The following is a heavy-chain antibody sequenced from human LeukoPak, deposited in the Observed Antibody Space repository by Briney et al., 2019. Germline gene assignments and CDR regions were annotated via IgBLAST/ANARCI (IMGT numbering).Heavy chain of an antibody. Sequence: SETLSLTCTVSGGSISGYYWSWIRQPPGKGLEWIGYIYYSGSTNYNPSLKSRVTTSVDTSTNQFPLKLITVPAADTAGYYFARSSRTGDKAFDYWGQGTLVTVSS. CDR3: ARSSRTGDKAFDY. J-gene: IGHJ4*02. D-gene: IGHD7-27*01. V-gene: IGHV4-59*01. CDR1: GGSISGYY. CDR2: IYYSGST.